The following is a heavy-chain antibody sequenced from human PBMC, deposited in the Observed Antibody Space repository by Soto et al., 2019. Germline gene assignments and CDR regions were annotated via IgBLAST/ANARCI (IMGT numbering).Heavy chain of an antibody. V-gene: IGHV4-31*03. D-gene: IGHD3-9*01. CDR3: ARTTFYDIFTAYYSLFDY. CDR1: GGSISSGGYY. J-gene: IGHJ4*02. Sequence: QVQLQESGPGLVKPSQTLTLTCTVSGGSISSGGYYWSWIRQYPGKGLEWIGHISDSGSTYYNPSLKSRVTISVDTSKNHFSLKLSAVTAADTAVYYCARTTFYDIFTAYYSLFDYWGQGTLVTVSS. CDR2: ISDSGST.